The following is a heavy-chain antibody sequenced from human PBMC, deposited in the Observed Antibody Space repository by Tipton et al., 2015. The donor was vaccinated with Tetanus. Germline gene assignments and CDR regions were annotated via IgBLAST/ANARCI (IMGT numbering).Heavy chain of an antibody. D-gene: IGHD2-8*02. CDR2: VYYTGDT. J-gene: IGHJ1*01. V-gene: IGHV4-61*08. CDR3: AGVTAQRTELYFEH. Sequence: TLSLTCTVSGVSIRNGGYSWSWIRQPPGKGLEWVGYVYYTGDTNYNPSLKSRVTISMDRSENQISLKMTSVTAADTAVYYCAGVTAQRTELYFEHWGQGTQVTVFS. CDR1: GVSIRNGGYS.